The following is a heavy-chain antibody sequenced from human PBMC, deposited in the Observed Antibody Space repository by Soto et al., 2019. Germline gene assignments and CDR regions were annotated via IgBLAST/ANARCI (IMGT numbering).Heavy chain of an antibody. Sequence: SVTLSLTCPASGGSISSGDYYWSLIRQPPGQGMEWIGYLYYSGSTYYNPSLKSRVTISVDTSKNQFSLKLSSVSAADTAVYYCAREHYYYSSGYYHDACDSRGQGTRVSV. CDR3: AREHYYYSSGYYHDACDS. J-gene: IGHJ3*02. D-gene: IGHD3-22*01. CDR1: GGSISSGDYY. V-gene: IGHV4-30-4*01. CDR2: LYYSGST.